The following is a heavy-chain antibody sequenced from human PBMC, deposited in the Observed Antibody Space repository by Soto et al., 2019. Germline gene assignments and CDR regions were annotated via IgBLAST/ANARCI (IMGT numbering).Heavy chain of an antibody. CDR2: IRSKAYGGTT. Sequence: GGSLRLSCTASGFTFGDYAMSWVRQAPGKGLEWVGFIRSKAYGGTTEYAASVKGRFTISRDDSKSIAYLKMNSLKTEDTAVYYCTRYLGRVGRRSGFDYWGQGTLVTVSS. CDR3: TRYLGRVGRRSGFDY. V-gene: IGHV3-49*04. CDR1: GFTFGDYA. J-gene: IGHJ4*02. D-gene: IGHD3-16*01.